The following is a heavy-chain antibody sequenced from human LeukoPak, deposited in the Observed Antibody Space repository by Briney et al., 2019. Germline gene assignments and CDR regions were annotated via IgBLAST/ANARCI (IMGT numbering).Heavy chain of an antibody. V-gene: IGHV3-23*01. CDR2: ISGSGGST. J-gene: IGHJ4*02. Sequence: GGSLRLSCAASGFTFSSYAMSWVRQAPGKGLEWVSAISGSGGSTYYADSVKGRFTISRDNSKNTLYLQMNSLRAEDTAVYYCAKDRSYYGSGSSKGDEDYWGQGTLVTVSS. CDR3: AKDRSYYGSGSSKGDEDY. D-gene: IGHD3-10*01. CDR1: GFTFSSYA.